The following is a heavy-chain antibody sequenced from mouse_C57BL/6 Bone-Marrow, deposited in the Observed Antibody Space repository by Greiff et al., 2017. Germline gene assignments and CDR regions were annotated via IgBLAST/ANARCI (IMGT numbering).Heavy chain of an antibody. J-gene: IGHJ2*01. V-gene: IGHV14-4*01. CDR2: IDPENGDT. CDR1: GFNIKDDY. D-gene: IGHD2-4*01. Sequence: VQLQQSGAELVRPGASVKLSCTASGFNIKDDYMHWVKQRPEQGLEWIGWIDPENGDTEYASKFQGKATITADTSSNTAYLQLSSLTSEDTAVYYCTTLNDYDGLDHWGQGTTLTVSS. CDR3: TTLNDYDGLDH.